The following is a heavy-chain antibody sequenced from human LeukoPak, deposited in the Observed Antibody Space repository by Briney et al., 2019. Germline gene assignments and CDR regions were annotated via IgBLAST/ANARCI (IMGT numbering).Heavy chain of an antibody. CDR1: GFTFSSYA. V-gene: IGHV3-23*01. CDR3: AKDSGRWQWLEEIDY. CDR2: ISGSGGST. D-gene: IGHD6-19*01. J-gene: IGHJ4*02. Sequence: PGGSLRLSCAASGFTFSSYAMSWVRQAPGKGLEWVSAISGSGGSTYYADSVKGRFTISRDNSKNTLYLQMNSLRAEDTAVYYCAKDSGRWQWLEEIDYWGQGTLVAVSS.